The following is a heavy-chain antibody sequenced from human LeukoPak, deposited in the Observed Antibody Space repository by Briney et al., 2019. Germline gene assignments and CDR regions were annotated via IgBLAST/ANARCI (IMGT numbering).Heavy chain of an antibody. CDR3: ARDKDWQFDY. J-gene: IGHJ4*02. CDR2: INPNSGGT. CDR1: GYTFTTYN. V-gene: IGHV1-2*02. D-gene: IGHD3/OR15-3a*01. Sequence: ASVKVSCKASGYTFTTYNINWVRQAPGQGLEWMGWINPNSGGTNSAQKFQGRVTMTRDTSISTAYLDLSSLRSDDTAVYFCARDKDWQFDYWGQGTLVTVSS.